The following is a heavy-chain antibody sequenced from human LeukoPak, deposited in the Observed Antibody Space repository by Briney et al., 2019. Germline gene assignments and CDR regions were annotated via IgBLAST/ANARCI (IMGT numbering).Heavy chain of an antibody. CDR1: GGTFSSYA. CDR3: ARGDICWDY. V-gene: IGHV1-2*02. J-gene: IGHJ4*02. D-gene: IGHD2-15*01. Sequence: ASVKVSCTASGGTFSSYAISWVRQAPGQGLDWMGWINPNSGGTNYAQNFQDRVSMTRDTSISTAYMELTNLRSDDTAVYYCARGDICWDYWGQGTQVTVSS. CDR2: INPNSGGT.